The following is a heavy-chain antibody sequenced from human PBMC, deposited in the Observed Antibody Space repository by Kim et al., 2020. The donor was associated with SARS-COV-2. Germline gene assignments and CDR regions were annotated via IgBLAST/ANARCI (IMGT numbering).Heavy chain of an antibody. D-gene: IGHD6-19*01. Sequence: GESLKISCKGSGYSFTSYWIGWVRQMPGNGPEWMGIIYPGDSNTRYSPSFQGPVTIFADRSISTTYLQWSSLKASDTAIYYCARVQSVAGTLGAFDFWGQGTMVTVSS. V-gene: IGHV5-51*01. CDR1: GYSFTSYW. CDR2: IYPGDSNT. J-gene: IGHJ3*01. CDR3: ARVQSVAGTLGAFDF.